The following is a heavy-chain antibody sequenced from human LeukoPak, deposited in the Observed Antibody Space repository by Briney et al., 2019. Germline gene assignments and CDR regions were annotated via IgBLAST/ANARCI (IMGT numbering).Heavy chain of an antibody. V-gene: IGHV3-30-3*01. CDR1: GFTFSSYA. J-gene: IGHJ4*02. CDR2: ISYDGSNK. D-gene: IGHD2-21*02. CDR3: VRDLIGDPPSLGFDY. Sequence: SGGSLRLSCAASGFTFSSYAMHWVRQAPGKGLEWVAVISYDGSNKYYADSVKGRFTISRDNSKNTLYLQMNSLRAEDTAVYYCVRDLIGDPPSLGFDYWGQGTLVTVSS.